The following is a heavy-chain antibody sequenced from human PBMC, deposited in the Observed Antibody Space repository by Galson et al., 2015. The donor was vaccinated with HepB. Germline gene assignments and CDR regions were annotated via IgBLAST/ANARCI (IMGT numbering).Heavy chain of an antibody. V-gene: IGHV3-30-3*01. CDR2: ISYDGSNK. D-gene: IGHD3-10*01. CDR3: ARDFGGVVYYGSGSYFDGMDV. J-gene: IGHJ6*02. CDR1: GFTFSSYA. Sequence: SLRLSCAASGFTFSSYAMHWVRQAPGKGLEWVAVISYDGSNKYYADSVKGRFTISRDNSKNTLYLQMNSLRAEDTAVYYCARDFGGVVYYGSGSYFDGMDVWGQGTTVTVSS.